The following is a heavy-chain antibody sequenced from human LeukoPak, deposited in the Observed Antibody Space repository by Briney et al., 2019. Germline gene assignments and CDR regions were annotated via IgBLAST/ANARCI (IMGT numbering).Heavy chain of an antibody. J-gene: IGHJ4*02. CDR3: ARVDAGYRSSTSCPPVY. Sequence: SVKVSCKASGGTFSSYAISWVRQAPGQGLEWMGRIIPIFGIANYAQKFQGRVTITADKSTSTAYMELSSLRSEDTAVYYCARVDAGYRSSTSCPPVYWGQGTLVTVSS. D-gene: IGHD2-2*01. CDR2: IIPIFGIA. CDR1: GGTFSSYA. V-gene: IGHV1-69*04.